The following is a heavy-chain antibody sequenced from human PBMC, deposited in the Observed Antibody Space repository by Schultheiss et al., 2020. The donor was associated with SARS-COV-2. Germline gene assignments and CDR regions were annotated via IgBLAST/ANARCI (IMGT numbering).Heavy chain of an antibody. Sequence: GGSLRLSCAASGFTFSSYAMHWVRQASGKGLEWVGRIRSKANSYATAYAASVKGRFTISRDDSKNTAYLQMNSLKTEDTAVYYCAKTLWLLRYYYYGMDVWGQGTTVTVSS. CDR1: GFTFSSYA. J-gene: IGHJ6*02. CDR3: AKTLWLLRYYYYGMDV. D-gene: IGHD3-22*01. CDR2: IRSKANSYAT. V-gene: IGHV3-73*01.